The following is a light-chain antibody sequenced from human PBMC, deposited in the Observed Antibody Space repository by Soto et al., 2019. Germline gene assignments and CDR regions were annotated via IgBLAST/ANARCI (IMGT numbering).Light chain of an antibody. CDR1: QSISRW. Sequence: DIQMTQSPSTLSACVVARVNITCRASQSISRWLAWYQHKPGKAPNLLIYEVSTLHSGVPSRFSGSGSGTEFTRISSGLQPEDSATYYCQQYTNTNNPWMVGQGTKVEIK. CDR2: EVS. V-gene: IGKV1-5*03. J-gene: IGKJ2*01. CDR3: QQYTNTNNPWM.